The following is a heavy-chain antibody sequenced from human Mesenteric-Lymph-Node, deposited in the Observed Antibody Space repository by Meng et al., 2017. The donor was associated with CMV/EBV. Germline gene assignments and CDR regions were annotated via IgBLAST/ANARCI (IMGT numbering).Heavy chain of an antibody. CDR2: IRFDGTNT. CDR3: TKDASETSSWLYGMDV. V-gene: IGHV3-30*02. J-gene: IGHJ6*02. Sequence: GGSLRLSCAASGFTFSTYTIHWVRQAPGKGLEWVAFIRFDGTNTYYADSVKGRFTISRDNSKNTLYLQMNSLRPDDTALYYCTKDASETSSWLYGMDVWGQGTTVTVSS. D-gene: IGHD6-13*01. CDR1: GFTFSTYT.